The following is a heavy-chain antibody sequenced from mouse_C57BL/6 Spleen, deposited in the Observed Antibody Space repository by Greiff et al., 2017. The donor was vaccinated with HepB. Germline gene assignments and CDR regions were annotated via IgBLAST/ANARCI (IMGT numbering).Heavy chain of an antibody. J-gene: IGHJ3*01. CDR1: GYTFTDYN. V-gene: IGHV1-22*01. D-gene: IGHD3-3*01. CDR3: ARGGTWFAY. Sequence: EVKLVESGPELVKPGASVKMSCKASGYTFTDYNMHWVKQSHGKSLERIGYINPNNGGTSYNQKFKGKATLTVNKSSSTAYMELRSLTSEDSAVYYCARGGTWFAYWGQGTLVTVSA. CDR2: INPNNGGT.